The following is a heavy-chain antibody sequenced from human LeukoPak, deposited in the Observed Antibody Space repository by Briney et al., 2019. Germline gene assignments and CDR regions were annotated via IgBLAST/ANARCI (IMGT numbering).Heavy chain of an antibody. Sequence: LRLSCAASGFTVSSNYMSWVRQPPGKGLEWIGYIYYSGSTYYNPSLKSRVTISVDTSKNQFSLKPSSVTAADTAVYYCARSSGGQLDHFDYWGQGTLVTVSS. CDR1: GFTVSSNY. CDR3: ARSSGGQLDHFDY. CDR2: IYYSGST. V-gene: IGHV4-30-4*08. J-gene: IGHJ4*02. D-gene: IGHD6-13*01.